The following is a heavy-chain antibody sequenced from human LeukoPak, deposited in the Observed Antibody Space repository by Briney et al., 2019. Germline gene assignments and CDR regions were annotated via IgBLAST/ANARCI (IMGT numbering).Heavy chain of an antibody. J-gene: IGHJ4*02. D-gene: IGHD6-19*01. CDR1: GGSFSGYY. CDR2: INHSGST. V-gene: IGHV4-34*01. Sequence: SETLSLTCAVYGGSFSGYYWSWIRQPPGKGLEWMGEINHSGSTNYNPSLKSRVTISVDTSKNQFSLKLSSVTAADTAVYYCAISSGWRSYYFDYWGQGTLVTVSS. CDR3: AISSGWRSYYFDY.